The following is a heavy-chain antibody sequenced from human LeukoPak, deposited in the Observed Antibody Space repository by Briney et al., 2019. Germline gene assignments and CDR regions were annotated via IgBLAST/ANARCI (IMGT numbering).Heavy chain of an antibody. D-gene: IGHD3-22*01. CDR2: IYYSGST. J-gene: IGHJ4*02. V-gene: IGHV4-39*07. CDR3: ARDLLYFDSSGYYLYYFDS. CDR1: GGSISSSSYY. Sequence: SETLSLACTVSGGSISSSSYYWGWIRQPPGKGLEWIGSIYYSGSTYYNPSLKSRVTISVDTPKNQFSLKLSSVTAADTAVYYCARDLLYFDSSGYYLYYFDSWGQGTLVTVSS.